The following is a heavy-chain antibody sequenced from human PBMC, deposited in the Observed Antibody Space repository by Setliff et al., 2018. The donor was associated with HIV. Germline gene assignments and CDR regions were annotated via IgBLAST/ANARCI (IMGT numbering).Heavy chain of an antibody. Sequence: SETLSLTCTVSGGSISIGGYYWGWIRQHPGKGLEWIGYIYHNGSTYYNPSLKSRLIISVDTSKNQFSQKLSSVTAADTAVYYCARGGGSRAATSSYYYMEVWGKGTTVTVSS. D-gene: IGHD2-15*01. J-gene: IGHJ6*03. CDR2: IYHNGST. CDR1: GGSISIGGYY. CDR3: ARGGGSRAATSSYYYMEV. V-gene: IGHV4-31*03.